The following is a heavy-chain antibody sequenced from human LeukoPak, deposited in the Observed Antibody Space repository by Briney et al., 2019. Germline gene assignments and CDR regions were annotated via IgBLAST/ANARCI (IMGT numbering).Heavy chain of an antibody. Sequence: GGSLRLSCAASGFTFDDYAMHWVRQAPGKGLEWVSGISWNSGSIGYADSVKGRFTISRDNAKNSLYLQMNSLRAEDTALYYCAKDMGQWMDAFDIWGQGTMVTVSS. CDR1: GFTFDDYA. CDR2: ISWNSGSI. CDR3: AKDMGQWMDAFDI. J-gene: IGHJ3*02. V-gene: IGHV3-9*01. D-gene: IGHD6-19*01.